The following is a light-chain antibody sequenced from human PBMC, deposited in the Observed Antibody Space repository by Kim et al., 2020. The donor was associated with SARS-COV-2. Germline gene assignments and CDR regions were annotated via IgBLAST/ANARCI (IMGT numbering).Light chain of an antibody. V-gene: IGLV4-69*01. Sequence: ASVTLTCTLSRGHTTDDIAWHQQQPEKGPRYLMKVNSDGRHTKGDGIPDRFSGSSSGAERYLTISSLQAEDEADYYCQTWGTGIRVFGGGTQLTVL. J-gene: IGLJ3*02. CDR2: VNSDGRH. CDR3: QTWGTGIRV. CDR1: RGHTTDD.